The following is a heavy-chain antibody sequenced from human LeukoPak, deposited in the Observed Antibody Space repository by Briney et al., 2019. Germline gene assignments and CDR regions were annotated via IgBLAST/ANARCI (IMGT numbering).Heavy chain of an antibody. D-gene: IGHD2-21*02. CDR2: INSDGSST. J-gene: IGHJ4*02. CDR1: GFTFSSYW. CDR3: AKDRMGGVTFFDY. V-gene: IGHV3-74*01. Sequence: GGSLRLSCAASGFTFSSYWMHWVRQAPGKGLVWVSRINSDGSSTSYADSVKGRFTISRDNAKNTLYLQMNSLRAEDTAVYYCAKDRMGGVTFFDYWGQGTLVTVSS.